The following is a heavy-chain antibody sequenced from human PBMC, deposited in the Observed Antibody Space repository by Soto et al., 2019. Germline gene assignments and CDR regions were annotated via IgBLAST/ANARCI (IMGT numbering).Heavy chain of an antibody. Sequence: GGSLRLSCTASGFTFSDYYMSWIRQAPGKGLEWLAYISGSGSTTYYTDSVKGRFAISRDNARTALYLQINSLRVEDSAVYYCARSSLTYFEFWGQGTLVTVSS. J-gene: IGHJ4*02. CDR3: ARSSLTYFEF. CDR1: GFTFSDYY. CDR2: ISGSGSTT. V-gene: IGHV3-11*01.